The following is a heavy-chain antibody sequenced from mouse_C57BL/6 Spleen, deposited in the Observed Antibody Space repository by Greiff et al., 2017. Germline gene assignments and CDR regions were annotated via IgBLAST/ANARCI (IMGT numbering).Heavy chain of an antibody. CDR1: GYTFTSYW. Sequence: QVQLQQPGAELVKPGASVKMSCKASGYTFTSYWITWVKQRPGQGLEWIGDIYPGSGSTNYNEKFKSKATLTVDTSSSTAYMQLSSLTSEDSAVYYCARRDGSRAWFAYWGQGTLVTVSA. D-gene: IGHD1-1*01. CDR2: IYPGSGST. V-gene: IGHV1-55*01. CDR3: ARRDGSRAWFAY. J-gene: IGHJ3*01.